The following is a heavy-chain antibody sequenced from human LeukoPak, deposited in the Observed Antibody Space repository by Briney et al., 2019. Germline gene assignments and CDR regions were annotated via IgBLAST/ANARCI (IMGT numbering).Heavy chain of an antibody. D-gene: IGHD3-10*01. Sequence: GRSLRLSCAASGFTFSSYGMHWVRQAPGKGLEWVAVISYEGSNKYYADSVKGRFTISRDNSKNTLYLQMNSLRAEDTAVYYCAKDRTHYGSGSYLFDYWGQGTLVTVSS. V-gene: IGHV3-30*18. CDR2: ISYEGSNK. CDR3: AKDRTHYGSGSYLFDY. J-gene: IGHJ4*02. CDR1: GFTFSSYG.